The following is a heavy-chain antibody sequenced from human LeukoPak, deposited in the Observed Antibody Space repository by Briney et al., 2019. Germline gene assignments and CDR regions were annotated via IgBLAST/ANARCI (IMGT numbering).Heavy chain of an antibody. J-gene: IGHJ3*02. V-gene: IGHV4-59*01. Sequence: SETQSLTCTVSGGSISSYYWSWIRLPPGKGLEWIGYIYYSGSTNYNPSLKSRVTISVDTSKNQFSLKLSSVTAADTAVYYCARVGATTIRDAFDIWGQGTMVTVSS. D-gene: IGHD1-26*01. CDR3: ARVGATTIRDAFDI. CDR1: GGSISSYY. CDR2: IYYSGST.